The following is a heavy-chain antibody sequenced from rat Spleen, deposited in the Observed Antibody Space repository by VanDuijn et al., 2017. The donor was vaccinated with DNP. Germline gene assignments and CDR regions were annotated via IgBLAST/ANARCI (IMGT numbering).Heavy chain of an antibody. Sequence: EVQLVDSGGGLVQPGRSLKLSCAASGFTFRDHYMAWVRQIPQKGLEWVASISYAGRDTYYGGSFQGRFTISRDNAKSTLYLEMNSLGSEDTATYYCARRDYGSFHYALDAWGQGTSVTVS. CDR1: GFTFRDHY. D-gene: IGHD1-6*01. CDR3: ARRDYGSFHYALDA. J-gene: IGHJ4*01. CDR2: ISYAGRDT. V-gene: IGHV5-22*01.